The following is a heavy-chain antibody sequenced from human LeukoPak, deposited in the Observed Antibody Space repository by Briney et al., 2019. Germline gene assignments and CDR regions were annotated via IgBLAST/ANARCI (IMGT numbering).Heavy chain of an antibody. CDR3: SRLIEADGTSFDY. Sequence: GGSLRLSCAASGFTFSGSAEHWVRQASGKGLEWVGRIRNKANSYATAYAASVNGRFTISRDDSKNTAYLHMNSLKIEDTAVYYCSRLIEADGTSFDYWGQGTLVTVSS. V-gene: IGHV3-73*01. D-gene: IGHD6-13*01. CDR2: IRNKANSYAT. CDR1: GFTFSGSA. J-gene: IGHJ4*02.